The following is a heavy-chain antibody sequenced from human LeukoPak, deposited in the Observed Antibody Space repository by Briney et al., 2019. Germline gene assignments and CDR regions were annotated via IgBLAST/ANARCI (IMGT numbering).Heavy chain of an antibody. CDR1: GFTFSNYY. D-gene: IGHD3-10*01. CDR2: VSGSSRYI. J-gene: IGHJ5*02. CDR3: ARVGYGSGTLGWCVP. Sequence: GGSLRLSCAASGFTFSNYYMSWIRQAPGKGPEWLSDVSGSSRYIKYADSVKGRFTISRDNAKNSLNLDMNSLRAEDTAVYYCARVGYGSGTLGWCVPWGGGTLVSVSS. V-gene: IGHV3-11*05.